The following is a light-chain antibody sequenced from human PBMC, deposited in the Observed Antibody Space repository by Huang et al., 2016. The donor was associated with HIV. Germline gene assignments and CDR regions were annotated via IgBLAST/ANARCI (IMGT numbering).Light chain of an antibody. J-gene: IGKJ2*01. V-gene: IGKV4-1*01. CDR2: WAS. CDR3: QQYYSTPYT. CDR1: QSVLYSSNNKNY. Sequence: DIVMTQSPDSLAVSLGERATINCKSSQSVLYSSNNKNYLAWYQQKPGQPPKLLIYWASSRESGVPDRLSGSCSGTDFTLTISSLQAEDVAVYYCQQYYSTPYTFGQGTKLEIK.